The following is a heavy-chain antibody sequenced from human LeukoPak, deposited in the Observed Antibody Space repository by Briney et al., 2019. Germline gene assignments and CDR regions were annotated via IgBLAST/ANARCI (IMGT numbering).Heavy chain of an antibody. Sequence: SQTLSLTCTVSGGSISSGGHYWSWIRQPAGKGLEYLGRIYSTGSTNYNPSLRSRVTISVDTSKNQFSLKLSSVTAADTAVYYCARDSSIAAAGPSYYFDYWGQGTLVTVSS. CDR1: GGSISSGGHY. CDR3: ARDSSIAAAGPSYYFDY. J-gene: IGHJ4*02. V-gene: IGHV4-61*02. CDR2: IYSTGST. D-gene: IGHD6-13*01.